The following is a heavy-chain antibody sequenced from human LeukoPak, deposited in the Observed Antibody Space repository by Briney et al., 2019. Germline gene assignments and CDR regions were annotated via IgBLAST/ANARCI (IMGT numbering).Heavy chain of an antibody. CDR1: GYTFTSYG. J-gene: IGHJ4*02. D-gene: IGHD3-22*01. Sequence: ASVKVSCKASGYTFTSYGISWVRQAPGQGLEWMGWISAYNGNTNYAQKLQGRVTMTTDTSTSTDYMELRSLRSDDTAVYYCARDLYNYYDSRCPGYWGQGTLVTVSS. V-gene: IGHV1-18*01. CDR3: ARDLYNYYDSRCPGY. CDR2: ISAYNGNT.